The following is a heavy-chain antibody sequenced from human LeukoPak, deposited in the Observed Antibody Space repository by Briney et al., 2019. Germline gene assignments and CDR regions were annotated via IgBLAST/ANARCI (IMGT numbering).Heavy chain of an antibody. CDR1: GGSISSYY. CDR2: IYYSGST. Sequence: SETLSLTCTVSGGSISSYYWSWIRQPPGKGLEWIGYIYYSGSTNYNPSLKSRVTISVDTSKNQFSLKLSSVTAADTAVYYCARDYLGAGTVGATSGYWGQGTLVTVSS. CDR3: ARDYLGAGTVGATSGY. D-gene: IGHD1-26*01. V-gene: IGHV4-59*12. J-gene: IGHJ4*02.